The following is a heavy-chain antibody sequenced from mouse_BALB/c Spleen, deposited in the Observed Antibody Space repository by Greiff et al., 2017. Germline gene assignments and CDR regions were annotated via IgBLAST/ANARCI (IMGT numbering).Heavy chain of an antibody. D-gene: IGHD1-1*01. CDR1: GFNIKDTY. Sequence: EVKLQQSGAELVKPGASVKLSCTASGFNIKDTYMHWVKQRPEQGLEWIGRIDPANGNTTYDPKFQGKATITADTSSNTAYLQLSSLTSEDTAVYYCERERYYGTLAYGGQGTTLT. CDR3: ERERYYGTLAY. V-gene: IGHV14-3*02. J-gene: IGHJ2*01. CDR2: IDPANGNT.